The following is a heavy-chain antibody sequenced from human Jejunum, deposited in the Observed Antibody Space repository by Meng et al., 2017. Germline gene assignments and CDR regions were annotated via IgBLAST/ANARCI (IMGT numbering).Heavy chain of an antibody. V-gene: IGHV4-30-4*01. Sequence: QVQLQESGPGLVKPSQTLSLTCTVSGGSIYGADYYWSWIRQPPGKGLEWIGDIFYSGTSHYNPSLKSRAAISVDTSNNQFSLKLNSVTAGDTAVYYCARERWEYYESSGFDSWGQGTLVTVSS. J-gene: IGHJ4*02. CDR2: IFYSGTS. D-gene: IGHD3-22*01. CDR3: ARERWEYYESSGFDS. CDR1: GGSIYGADYY.